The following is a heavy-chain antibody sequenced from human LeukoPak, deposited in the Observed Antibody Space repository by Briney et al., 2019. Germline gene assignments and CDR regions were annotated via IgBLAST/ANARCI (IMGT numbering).Heavy chain of an antibody. CDR2: IHPEGNEK. V-gene: IGHV3-7*04. Sequence: GSLRLSLGAPGFPLRNFLVSLGRQAPGRGLEWVANIHPEGNEKYHVESVKGRFTISRDNPKSSLFLQMNGLRVEDTAVYYCARGDAFSGDHWGQGTLVTVSS. CDR1: GFPLRNFL. J-gene: IGHJ4*02. CDR3: ARGDAFSGDH.